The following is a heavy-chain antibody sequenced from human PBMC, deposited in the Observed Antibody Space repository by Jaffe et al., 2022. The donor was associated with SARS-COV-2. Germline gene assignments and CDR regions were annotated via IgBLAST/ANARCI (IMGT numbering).Heavy chain of an antibody. CDR2: ISWNSDSI. J-gene: IGHJ6*02. D-gene: IGHD6-13*01. CDR3: VRGAAAGYYYYGMDL. V-gene: IGHV3-9*01. CDR1: GFRFEDYA. Sequence: EMQLVESGGGLVQPGRSLRLSCAASGFRFEDYAMHWVRQAPGKGLEWVSGISWNSDSIGYVDSVKGRFTISRDNAKNSLYLQMTSLRAEDTALYYCVRGAAAGYYYYGMDLWGQGTSVTV.